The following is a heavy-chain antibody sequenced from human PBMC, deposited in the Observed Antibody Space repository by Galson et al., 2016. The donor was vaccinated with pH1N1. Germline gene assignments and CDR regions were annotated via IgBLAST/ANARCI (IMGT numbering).Heavy chain of an antibody. D-gene: IGHD2-2*03. V-gene: IGHV3-11*01. CDR3: ARESGYCSTSGCHYGLDY. CDR2: ISSGGNTK. J-gene: IGHJ4*02. Sequence: SCAASGVDFNYYYMSWVRQAPGKGLEWVSYISSGGNTKYYADSVKGRFTISRDNTKNSLILQMNRLTSDDTGAYYCARESGYCSTSGCHYGLDYWGPGALVTVSS. CDR1: GVDFNYYY.